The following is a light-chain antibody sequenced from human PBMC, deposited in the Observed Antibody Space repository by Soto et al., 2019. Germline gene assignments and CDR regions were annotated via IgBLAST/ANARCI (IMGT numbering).Light chain of an antibody. Sequence: SYELAQQPSVSVAPGQTAKVTCGGDKIGSKIVHWYKQRPGQAPVAVVFDATDRPSGIPDRISASRSGGTATLTISRVDAGDEADYYCQVWASTAEFFVFGSGTKVTAL. CDR2: DAT. V-gene: IGLV3-21*02. CDR1: KIGSKI. J-gene: IGLJ1*01. CDR3: QVWASTAEFFV.